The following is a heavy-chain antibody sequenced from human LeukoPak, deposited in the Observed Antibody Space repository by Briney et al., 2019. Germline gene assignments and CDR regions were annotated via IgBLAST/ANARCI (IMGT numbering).Heavy chain of an antibody. D-gene: IGHD3-22*01. J-gene: IGHJ4*02. Sequence: GASVKVSCKASGGTFSSYAISWVRQAPGQGLEWMGGIIPIFGTANYAQKFQGRVTITTDESTSTAYMELSSLRSEDTAVYYCASTYDSSGYYYYWGQGTLVTVSS. CDR3: ASTYDSSGYYYY. CDR2: IIPIFGTA. V-gene: IGHV1-69*05. CDR1: GGTFSSYA.